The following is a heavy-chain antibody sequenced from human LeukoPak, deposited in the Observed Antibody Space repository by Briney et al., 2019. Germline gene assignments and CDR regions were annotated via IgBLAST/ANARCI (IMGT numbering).Heavy chain of an antibody. CDR2: IRSKAYGGTT. CDR1: GFTFGDYA. V-gene: IGHV3-49*04. CDR3: AKDLSGWLALNYYYGMDV. Sequence: TGRSLRLSCTASGFTFGDYAMSWVRQAPGTGLEWVGFIRSKAYGGTTEYAASVKGRFTISRDDSKSIAYLQMNSLRAEDTAVYYCAKDLSGWLALNYYYGMDVWGQGTTVTVSS. J-gene: IGHJ6*02. D-gene: IGHD6-19*01.